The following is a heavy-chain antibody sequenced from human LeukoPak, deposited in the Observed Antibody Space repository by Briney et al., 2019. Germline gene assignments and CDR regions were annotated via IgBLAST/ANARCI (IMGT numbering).Heavy chain of an antibody. Sequence: PGGSLRLSCAASGFTFSDYYMSWLRQAPGKGLEWVSYISGSGSTIYYADSMKGRFTISRDNAKNSLYLQMNSLRAEDTAVYYCARSHDYGGNPGGYWGQGTLVTVSS. D-gene: IGHD4-23*01. V-gene: IGHV3-11*04. J-gene: IGHJ4*02. CDR1: GFTFSDYY. CDR2: ISGSGSTI. CDR3: ARSHDYGGNPGGY.